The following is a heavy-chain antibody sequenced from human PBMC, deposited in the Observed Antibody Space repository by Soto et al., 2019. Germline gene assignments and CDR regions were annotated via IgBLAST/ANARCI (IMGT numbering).Heavy chain of an antibody. V-gene: IGHV4-39*01. CDR3: ARGYCSSTSCPNWFDP. J-gene: IGHJ5*02. D-gene: IGHD2-2*01. CDR2: IYYSGST. CDR1: GGSISSSSYY. Sequence: SETLSLTCTVSGGSISSSSYYWGWIRQPPGKGLEWIGSIYYSGSTYYNPSLKSRVTISVDTSKNQFSLKLSSVTAADTAVYYCARGYCSSTSCPNWFDPWGQGTLVTVSS.